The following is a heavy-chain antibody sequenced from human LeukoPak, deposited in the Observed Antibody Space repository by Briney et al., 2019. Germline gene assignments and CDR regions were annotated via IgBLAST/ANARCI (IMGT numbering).Heavy chain of an antibody. D-gene: IGHD2-8*01. CDR2: IYYSGDT. Sequence: KPSETLSLTCTVSGGSINIISYYWGWIRQPPGKGLEWIGSIYYSGDTFYNPSLKSRVTMSVDTSKNQFSLKLSSVTAADTAVYYCARGPPMVYVNWFDPWGQGTLVTVSS. J-gene: IGHJ5*02. CDR1: GGSINIISYY. CDR3: ARGPPMVYVNWFDP. V-gene: IGHV4-39*07.